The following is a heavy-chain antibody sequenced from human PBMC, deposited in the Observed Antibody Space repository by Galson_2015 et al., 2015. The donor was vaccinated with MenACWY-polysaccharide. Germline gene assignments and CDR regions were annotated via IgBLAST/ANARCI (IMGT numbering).Heavy chain of an antibody. Sequence: SVKVSCKASGYTFTSYDINWVRQATGQGLEWMGWMNPNSGNIGYAQKFQGRVTMTRNTSINTVYTELSSLRSEDTAMYFCARVKSSPGQQPQADWGQRTHGHRLL. D-gene: IGHD6-13*01. CDR3: ARVKSSPGQQPQAD. CDR1: GYTFTSYD. CDR2: MNPNSGNI. V-gene: IGHV1-8*01. J-gene: IGHJ4*02.